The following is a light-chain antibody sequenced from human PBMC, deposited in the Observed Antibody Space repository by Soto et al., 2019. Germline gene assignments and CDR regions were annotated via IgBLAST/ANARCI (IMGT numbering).Light chain of an antibody. J-gene: IGKJ1*01. Sequence: ETVLTQSPGTLSLSPGERATLSCRASQTVNGNSLGWYQQKPGQAPRLLIYDTSSRATGIPDRFSGSVSGTDFTLTISRLEPEDFAVYYGQQCGSLPWTLGQGTRVDIK. CDR1: QTVNGNS. V-gene: IGKV3-20*01. CDR2: DTS. CDR3: QQCGSLPWT.